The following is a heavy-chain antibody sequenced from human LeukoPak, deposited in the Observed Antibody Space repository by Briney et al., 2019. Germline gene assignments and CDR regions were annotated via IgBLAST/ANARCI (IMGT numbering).Heavy chain of an antibody. V-gene: IGHV3-30*02. Sequence: PGGSLRLSCAASGFTFSFCAMHWVRQAPGKGLEWVAFIRYDGNNKNYADSVKGRFTISRDNSRDTLYLQTNSLRAEDTAVYYCTKGDDYGANTRLPKYNWFDPWGQGTLVTVSS. J-gene: IGHJ5*02. CDR1: GFTFSFCA. CDR3: TKGDDYGANTRLPKYNWFDP. CDR2: IRYDGNNK. D-gene: IGHD4-23*01.